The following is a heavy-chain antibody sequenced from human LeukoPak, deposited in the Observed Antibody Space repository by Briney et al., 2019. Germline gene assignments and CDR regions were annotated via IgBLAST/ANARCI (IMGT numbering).Heavy chain of an antibody. D-gene: IGHD2-15*01. J-gene: IGHJ5*02. CDR1: GGTFSSYD. CDR2: IIPIFGTA. CDR3: ARGRKDIVVVVAARRRNNWFDP. V-gene: IGHV1-69*05. Sequence: GSSVKVSCKASGGTFSSYDISWVRQAPGQGLEWMGRIIPIFGTANYAQKFQGRVTITTDESTSTAYMELSSLRSEDTAVYYCARGRKDIVVVVAARRRNNWFDPWGQGTLVTVSS.